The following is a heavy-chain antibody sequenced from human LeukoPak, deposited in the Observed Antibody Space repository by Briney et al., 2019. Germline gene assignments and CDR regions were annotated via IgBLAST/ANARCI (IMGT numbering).Heavy chain of an antibody. CDR1: RFTFSSYA. CDR2: IIPSGHIT. V-gene: IGHV3-23*01. J-gene: IGHJ4*02. Sequence: PGGSLRLSCAASRFTFSSYAMSWVRQAPGKGLEWVSGIIPSGHITYYADSVRGRFTISRDNSRNTVYLQMNSLRAEDTAVYYCAKDDRWLQFCCWGQGTLVTVSA. CDR3: AKDDRWLQFCC. D-gene: IGHD5-24*01.